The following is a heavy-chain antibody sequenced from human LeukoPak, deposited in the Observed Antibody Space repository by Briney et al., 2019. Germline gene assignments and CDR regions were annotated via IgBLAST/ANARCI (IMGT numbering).Heavy chain of an antibody. CDR3: ASDRRLNGDTSYSSAFDY. CDR2: VSYDGSNK. J-gene: IGHJ4*02. Sequence: GGSLRLSCAAPGFTFSNYAMHWVRQAPGKGLEWVAVVSYDGSNKYYADSVKGRFTISRDNSKNTLYLQMNSLRPEDTAVYYCASDRRLNGDTSYSSAFDYWGQGTLVTVSS. CDR1: GFTFSNYA. D-gene: IGHD2-21*01. V-gene: IGHV3-30-3*01.